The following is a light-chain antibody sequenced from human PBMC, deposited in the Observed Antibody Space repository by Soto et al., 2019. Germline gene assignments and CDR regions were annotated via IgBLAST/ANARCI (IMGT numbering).Light chain of an antibody. J-gene: IGKJ1*01. V-gene: IGKV3-20*01. CDR2: GAS. Sequence: EVVLTQSPATLSLSPGERATLSCRASQSVSSSYLAWYQQEPGQAPRLLIYGASSRATGIPARFSGSGSGTDFTLIISRLEPEDFAVYYCQQYGNSFVGFGQGTKVDIK. CDR1: QSVSSSY. CDR3: QQYGNSFVG.